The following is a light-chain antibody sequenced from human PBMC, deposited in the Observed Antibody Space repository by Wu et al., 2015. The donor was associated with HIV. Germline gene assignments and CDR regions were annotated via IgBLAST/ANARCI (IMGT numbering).Light chain of an antibody. CDR2: DAS. J-gene: IGKJ2*01. Sequence: VLTQSPATLSLSPGERATLSCRASESVSVYLAWYLQKPGQAPRLLIYDASTRATGIPARFSGSVSGTDFTLTISSLQSEDSAVYFCQQYNNWPLTFGRGTKLEIK. V-gene: IGKV3-11*01. CDR1: ESVSVY. CDR3: QQYNNWPLT.